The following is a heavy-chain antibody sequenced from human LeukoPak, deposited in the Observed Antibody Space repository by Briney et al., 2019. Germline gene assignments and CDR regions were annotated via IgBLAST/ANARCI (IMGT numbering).Heavy chain of an antibody. J-gene: IGHJ4*02. D-gene: IGHD5-18*01. CDR3: AKVVRGYTYGPPDY. CDR2: ISGSGSST. V-gene: IGHV3-23*01. Sequence: PGGSLRLSCVASGFTFSSYAMSWVRQAPGKGLEWVSGISGSGSSTSYVDSVKGRFTISRDNSKNTLYLQMNSLRADDTAVYYCAKVVRGYTYGPPDYWGQGTLVTVSS. CDR1: GFTFSSYA.